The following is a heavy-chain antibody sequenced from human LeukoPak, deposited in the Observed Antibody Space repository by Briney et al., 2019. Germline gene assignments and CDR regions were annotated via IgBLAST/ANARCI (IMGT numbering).Heavy chain of an antibody. D-gene: IGHD2-2*01. CDR2: IYTSGST. J-gene: IGHJ3*02. V-gene: IGHV4-61*02. CDR1: GGSISSGSYY. CDR3: ARVPPLIVVVPAAHNDAFDI. Sequence: SETLSLTCTVSGGSISSGSYYWSWIRQPAGKGLEWIGRIYTSGSTHYNPSLKSRVTISVDTSKNQFSLKLSSVTAADTAVYYCARVPPLIVVVPAAHNDAFDIRGQGTMVTVSS.